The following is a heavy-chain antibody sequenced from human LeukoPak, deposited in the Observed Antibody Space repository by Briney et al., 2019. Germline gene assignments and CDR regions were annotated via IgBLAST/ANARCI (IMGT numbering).Heavy chain of an antibody. D-gene: IGHD1/OR15-1a*01. J-gene: IGHJ4*02. CDR3: ARGGLRNRFDY. CDR2: IYSGGST. Sequence: GVSLRLSCAASGFIVSSNYMSWVRQAPGKGLEGVSVIYSGGSTYYPDSVKGRFTISRDNSKNTLYLQMNSLRAEDTDVYYCARGGLRNRFDYWGQGTLVTVSS. CDR1: GFIVSSNY. V-gene: IGHV3-53*01.